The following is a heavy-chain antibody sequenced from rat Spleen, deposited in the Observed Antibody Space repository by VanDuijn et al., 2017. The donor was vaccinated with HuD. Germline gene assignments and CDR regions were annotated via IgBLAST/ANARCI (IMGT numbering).Heavy chain of an antibody. CDR2: ISYDGSST. CDR1: GFTFSHYD. J-gene: IGHJ2*01. Sequence: EVQLVESGGGLVQPGRSMKLSCAASGFTFSHYDMAWVRQAPTKGLEWVASISYDGSSTYYRDSVKGRFTISRDNAKSTLYLRMNSLRSEDTATYYCTRSSGGPFDYWGQGVMVTVSS. CDR3: TRSSGGPFDY. V-gene: IGHV5-22*01. D-gene: IGHD1-2*01.